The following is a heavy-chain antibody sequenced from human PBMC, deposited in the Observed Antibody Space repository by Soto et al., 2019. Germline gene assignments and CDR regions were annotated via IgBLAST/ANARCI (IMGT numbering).Heavy chain of an antibody. D-gene: IGHD6-13*01. V-gene: IGHV3-15*07. CDR1: GVTFSNVW. CDR2: IKSRRDGGTT. CDR3: TKGKDAAGFY. Sequence: VQLVESGGGLVKPGGSLRLSCAASGVTFSNVWMSWVRQAPGKGLEWVGRIKSRRDGGTTDYAAPVKGRFTISRDDSKNTLYLQMNSLTPDDTAVYYCTKGKDAAGFYWGQGNLVTVSS. J-gene: IGHJ4*02.